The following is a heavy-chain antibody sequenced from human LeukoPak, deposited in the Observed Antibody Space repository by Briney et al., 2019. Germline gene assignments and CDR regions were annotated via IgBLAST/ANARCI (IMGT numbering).Heavy chain of an antibody. CDR1: GFTVSFYA. CDR3: VKDPDPRYCSSTSCSPI. V-gene: IGHV3-23*01. D-gene: IGHD2-2*01. CDR2: IAGGGSST. Sequence: GGSLRLSCAASGFTVSFYAMSWVRQAPGKGLEWVSVIAGGGSSTYYADSVKGRFTISRDNSKNTLYLQMNSLRVEDTAVYYCVKDPDPRYCSSTSCSPIWGQGTMVTVSS. J-gene: IGHJ3*02.